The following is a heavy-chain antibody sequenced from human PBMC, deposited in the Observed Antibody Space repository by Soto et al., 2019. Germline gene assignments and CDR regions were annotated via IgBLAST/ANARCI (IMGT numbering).Heavy chain of an antibody. Sequence: ETLAPTCAVPGASISSSSYYWGWIRQPPGKGLEWIGSIYYSGSTYYNPSLKSRVTISVDTSKNQFSLKLSSVTAADTAVYYCARLYIGEYYYDSSGYYSPFDYWGQGTLVTVYS. D-gene: IGHD3-22*01. V-gene: IGHV4-39*01. J-gene: IGHJ4*02. CDR1: GASISSSSYY. CDR2: IYYSGST. CDR3: ARLYIGEYYYDSSGYYSPFDY.